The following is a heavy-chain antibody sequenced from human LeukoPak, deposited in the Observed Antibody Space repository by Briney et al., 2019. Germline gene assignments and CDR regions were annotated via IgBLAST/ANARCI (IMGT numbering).Heavy chain of an antibody. V-gene: IGHV1-46*01. CDR3: ARDLQAYYYDSSGYYQLDY. D-gene: IGHD3-22*01. Sequence: ASVKVSCKASGYTFTSYYMHWVRQAPGQGLEWMGIINPSGGSTSYAQKFQGRVTMTRDTSTSTVYMELSSLRSEDTAVYYCARDLQAYYYDSSGYYQLDYWGQGTLVTVSS. CDR1: GYTFTSYY. J-gene: IGHJ4*02. CDR2: INPSGGST.